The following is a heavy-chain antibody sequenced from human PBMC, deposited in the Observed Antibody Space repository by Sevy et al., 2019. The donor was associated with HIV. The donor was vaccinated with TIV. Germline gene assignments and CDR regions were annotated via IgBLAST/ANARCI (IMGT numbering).Heavy chain of an antibody. CDR1: GYTFTSYG. Sequence: ASVKVSCKASGYTFTSYGISWVRQAPGQGLEWMGWISAYNGNTNYAQELQGRVTMTTDTSTSTAYMELRSLRSDDTAVYYCARSSGASMYYYYGMDVWGQGTTVTVSS. CDR3: ARSSGASMYYYYGMDV. D-gene: IGHD3-10*01. V-gene: IGHV1-18*01. J-gene: IGHJ6*02. CDR2: ISAYNGNT.